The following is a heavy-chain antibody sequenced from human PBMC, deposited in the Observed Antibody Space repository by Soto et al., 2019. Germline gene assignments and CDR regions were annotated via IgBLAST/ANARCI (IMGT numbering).Heavy chain of an antibody. CDR1: GYTFTTYY. CDR3: AREPYSSSSFFFDY. D-gene: IGHD6-6*01. CDR2: INPTGGST. V-gene: IGHV1-46*01. J-gene: IGHJ4*02. Sequence: ASVKVSCKASGYTFTTYYMHWVRQAPGQGLEWMGIINPTGGSTNYAQRFQGRVTMTWDTSTSTVYMELSSLRSDDTAVYYCAREPYSSSSFFFDYWGQGTPVTVSS.